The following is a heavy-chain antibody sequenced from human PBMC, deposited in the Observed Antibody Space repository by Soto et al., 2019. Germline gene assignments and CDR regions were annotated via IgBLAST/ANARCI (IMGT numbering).Heavy chain of an antibody. CDR1: GFTLRSYW. J-gene: IGHJ4*01. CDR2: IKTDASEK. CDR3: GRDSGYGSGNSLNHGLDC. Sequence: EEQLVASGGGLVQPGGSLRLSCAASGFTLRSYWMSWVRQAPGKGLEWLATIKTDASEKKYVDSVKGRFTVFRDNAKNSLYLQMDSLRAEDTAVYYCGRDSGYGSGNSLNHGLDCWGRGTLVTVSS. V-gene: IGHV3-7*01. D-gene: IGHD3-10*01.